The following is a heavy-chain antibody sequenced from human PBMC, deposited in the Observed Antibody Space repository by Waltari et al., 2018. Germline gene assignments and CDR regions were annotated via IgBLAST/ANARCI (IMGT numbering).Heavy chain of an antibody. V-gene: IGHV4-4*02. Sequence: QVQLQESGPGLVKPSGTLSLTCAVSGDSISSNYWWSWVRQPPGKGLEWIGQIHYSGRANYNPSLESRVTVSIDTSNNQFSLKLTSATAADTAVYYCASDRGRGLFLDNRGQGTLVTVSP. CDR3: ASDRGRGLFLDN. J-gene: IGHJ4*02. D-gene: IGHD2-15*01. CDR2: IHYSGRA. CDR1: GDSISSNYW.